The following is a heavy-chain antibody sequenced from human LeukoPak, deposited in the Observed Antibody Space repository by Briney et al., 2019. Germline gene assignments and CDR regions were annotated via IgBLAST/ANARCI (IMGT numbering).Heavy chain of an antibody. Sequence: GGSLRLSCAASGFTFSNYWMHWVRQAPGKGLVWVSRINSDARSTSYADSVKGRFTISRDNAKNSLYLQMNSLRAEDTAVYYCARDPLHCSGGSCYSGIDYWGQGTLVTVSS. D-gene: IGHD2-15*01. J-gene: IGHJ4*02. CDR3: ARDPLHCSGGSCYSGIDY. CDR2: INSDARST. V-gene: IGHV3-74*01. CDR1: GFTFSNYW.